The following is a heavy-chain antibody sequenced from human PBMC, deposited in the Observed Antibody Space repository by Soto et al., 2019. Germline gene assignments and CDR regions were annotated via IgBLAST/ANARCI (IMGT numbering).Heavy chain of an antibody. CDR3: ARRVGVAPWYDAYDL. Sequence: QDQLVQSGAEVKKPGASVKVSCKASGYTFSIYGISWVRQAPGQGREWMGWISAYNGDTKYAQKFQGRVTMTTETSTRTAYMELRSLRSDDTAVYYCARRVGVAPWYDAYDLWGRGTMVTVSS. J-gene: IGHJ3*01. V-gene: IGHV1-18*01. CDR1: GYTFSIYG. D-gene: IGHD2-15*01. CDR2: ISAYNGDT.